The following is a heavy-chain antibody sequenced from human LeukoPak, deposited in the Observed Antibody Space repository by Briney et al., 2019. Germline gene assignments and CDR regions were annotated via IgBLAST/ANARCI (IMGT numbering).Heavy chain of an antibody. CDR2: IYTSGST. Sequence: PETLSLTCTVSAGSISSYYWSWIRHPAGKGLGWIGRIYTSGSTNYNPSLKSRVTMSVDTSKNQFSLKLSPVTAADTAVYYCARGPDIVVVPAASGVWFDPWGQGTLVTVSS. CDR1: AGSISSYY. CDR3: ARGPDIVVVPAASGVWFDP. V-gene: IGHV4-4*07. J-gene: IGHJ5*02. D-gene: IGHD2-2*01.